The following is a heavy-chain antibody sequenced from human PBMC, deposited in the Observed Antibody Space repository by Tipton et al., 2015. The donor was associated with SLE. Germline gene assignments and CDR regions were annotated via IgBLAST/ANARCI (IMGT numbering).Heavy chain of an antibody. V-gene: IGHV1-18*01. D-gene: IGHD6-6*01. CDR1: GYTFTSYD. Sequence: QVQLVQSGAEVKKPGASVKVSCTASGYTFTSYDINWVRQAPGQGLEWMGWISAYNGNTNYAQKLQGRVTMTTDTSTSTAYMELRSLRSDDTAVYYCVRDPYSSSPSSYFDYWGQGTLVTVSS. J-gene: IGHJ4*02. CDR3: VRDPYSSSPSSYFDY. CDR2: ISAYNGNT.